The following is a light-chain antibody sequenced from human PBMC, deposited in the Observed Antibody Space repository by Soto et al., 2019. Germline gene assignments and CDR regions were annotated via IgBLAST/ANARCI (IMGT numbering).Light chain of an antibody. Sequence: DIQMTQSPSTLSASVGDRVTITCRASQSISSWLAWYQQKPGKAPKLLIYDASSLESVIPSRFSGSGSGTEFTLTISTLQPDDIAKYYCEQYNSYRLTFGGGTKVEIK. CDR1: QSISSW. V-gene: IGKV1-5*01. CDR3: EQYNSYRLT. CDR2: DAS. J-gene: IGKJ4*01.